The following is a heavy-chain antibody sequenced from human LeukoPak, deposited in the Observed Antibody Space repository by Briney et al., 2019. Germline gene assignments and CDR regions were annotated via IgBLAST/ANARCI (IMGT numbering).Heavy chain of an antibody. CDR3: AKARPWELLVFDY. Sequence: GGSLRLSCAASGFTFSSYGMHWVRQAPGKGLEWVAVIWYDGSNKYYADSVKGRFTISRDNSKNTLYLQMNSLRAEDTAVYYCAKARPWELLVFDYWGQGTLVTVSS. CDR1: GFTFSSYG. CDR2: IWYDGSNK. V-gene: IGHV3-33*06. D-gene: IGHD1-26*01. J-gene: IGHJ4*02.